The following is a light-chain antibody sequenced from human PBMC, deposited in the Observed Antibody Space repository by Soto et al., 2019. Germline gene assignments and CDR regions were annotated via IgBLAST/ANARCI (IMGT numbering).Light chain of an antibody. V-gene: IGKV1-5*01. CDR3: QQYETFSGT. CDR2: DAS. J-gene: IGKJ1*01. Sequence: DIQLSQSHSTLSAFVVQTVTVTWRASQSFSGWLAWYQQKPGEAPKLLIYDASALPRGVPSRFSGSGSGTKFTLTIASLQPDDFATYYCQQYETFSGTFGPGTKVDI. CDR1: QSFSGW.